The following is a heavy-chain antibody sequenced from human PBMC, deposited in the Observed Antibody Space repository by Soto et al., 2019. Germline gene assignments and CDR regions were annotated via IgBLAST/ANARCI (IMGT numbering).Heavy chain of an antibody. J-gene: IGHJ4*02. D-gene: IGHD3-3*01. Sequence: GGSLRLSCAASGFTFSSYAMHWVRQARGKGLEYVSAISSNGGSTYYANSVKGRFTISRDNSKNTLYLQMGSLRAEDMAVYYCARDGGPTPYCFDYWGQGTLVTVSS. CDR2: ISSNGGST. CDR3: ARDGGPTPYCFDY. CDR1: GFTFSSYA. V-gene: IGHV3-64*01.